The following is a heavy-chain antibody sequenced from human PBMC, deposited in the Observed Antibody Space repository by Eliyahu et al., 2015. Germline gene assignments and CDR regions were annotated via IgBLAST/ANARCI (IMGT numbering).Heavy chain of an antibody. Sequence: EVQVLESGGGLVLPGGSLRLSCAASGFPFXXYAXXXVRQAPGKGLEGVSGIGTSAEGTYYADSVKGRFTVSRDNAKNMTYLQMNSLRVDDTALYYSARGGPYCSGGTCYAADAFDFWGQGTMVTVSS. V-gene: IGHV3-23*01. CDR2: IGTSAEGT. J-gene: IGHJ3*01. CDR1: GFPFXXYA. D-gene: IGHD2-15*01. CDR3: ARGGPYCSGGTCYAADAFDF.